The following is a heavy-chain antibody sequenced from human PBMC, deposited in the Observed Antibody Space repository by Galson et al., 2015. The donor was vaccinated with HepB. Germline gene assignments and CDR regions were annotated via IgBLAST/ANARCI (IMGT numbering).Heavy chain of an antibody. CDR1: GFTFSSYD. CDR3: ARGYYEPTPKDYYYYYMHV. J-gene: IGHJ6*03. D-gene: IGHD3-22*01. V-gene: IGHV3-13*01. Sequence: SLRLSCAASGFTFSSYDMHWVRQATGKGLEWVSAIGTAGDTYYPGSVKGRFTISRENAKNSLYLQMNSLRAGDTAVYYCARGYYEPTPKDYYYYYMHVWGKRTTVNVS. CDR2: IGTAGDT.